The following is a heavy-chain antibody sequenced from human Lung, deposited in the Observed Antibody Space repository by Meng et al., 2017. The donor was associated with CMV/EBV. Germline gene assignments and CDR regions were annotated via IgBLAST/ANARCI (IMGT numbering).Heavy chain of an antibody. CDR2: ISGSGGST. D-gene: IGHD2-2*01. CDR3: AKDSPIVVVPAAIIPSKD. V-gene: IGHV3-23*01. Sequence: GEXXKISCAASGFTFSSYAMSWVRQAPGKGLEWVSAISGSGGSTYYADSVKGRFTISRDNSKNTLYLQMNSLRAEDTAVYYCAKDSPIVVVPAAIIPSKDWGQGTXVTVSS. J-gene: IGHJ4*02. CDR1: GFTFSSYA.